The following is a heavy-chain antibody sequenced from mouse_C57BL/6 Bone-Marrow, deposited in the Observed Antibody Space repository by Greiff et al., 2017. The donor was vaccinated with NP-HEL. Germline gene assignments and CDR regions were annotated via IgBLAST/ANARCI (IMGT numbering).Heavy chain of an antibody. D-gene: IGHD1-1*01. V-gene: IGHV1-81*01. CDR1: GYTFTSYG. CDR2: IYPRSGNT. J-gene: IGHJ1*03. CDR3: ARGVVATRYWYFDV. Sequence: QVQLQQSGAELARPGASVKLSCKASGYTFTSYGISWVKQRTGQGLEWIGEIYPRSGNTYYNEKFKGKATLTADKSSSTAYMELRSLTSEDAAVYFCARGVVATRYWYFDVWGTGTTVTVSS.